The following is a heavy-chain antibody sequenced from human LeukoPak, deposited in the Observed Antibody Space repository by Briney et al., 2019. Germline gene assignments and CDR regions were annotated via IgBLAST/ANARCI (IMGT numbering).Heavy chain of an antibody. Sequence: GGSLRLSCAASGFTFSRRWMDWVRQAPGKGLEWVANIKGDGSLEQYVDSVKSRFTISRDNAKNSLYLQMNSLRGEDTAVYYCLAESTTSSEGYWGQGTLVTVSS. D-gene: IGHD1-14*01. J-gene: IGHJ4*02. CDR3: LAESTTSSEGY. CDR1: GFTFSRRW. V-gene: IGHV3-7*01. CDR2: IKGDGSLE.